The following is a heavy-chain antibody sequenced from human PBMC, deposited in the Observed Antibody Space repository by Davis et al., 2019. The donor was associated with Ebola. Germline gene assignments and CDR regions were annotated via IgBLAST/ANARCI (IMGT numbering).Heavy chain of an antibody. CDR3: ARVHGVNRIERFDP. CDR2: IYSGGST. D-gene: IGHD2-15*01. Sequence: PGGSLRLSCAASGFTVSSNYMSWVRQAPGQGLEWVSVIYSGGSTYYADSVKGRFTISRDNSKNTLDLQMNSLRAEDTAVYYCARVHGVNRIERFDPWGQGTLVTVAS. V-gene: IGHV3-53*01. CDR1: GFTVSSNY. J-gene: IGHJ5*02.